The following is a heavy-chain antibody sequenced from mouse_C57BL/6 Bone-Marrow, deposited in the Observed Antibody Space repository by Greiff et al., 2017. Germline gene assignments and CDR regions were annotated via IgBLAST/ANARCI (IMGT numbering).Heavy chain of an antibody. CDR3: ARGGNYSATLFAY. V-gene: IGHV5-4*03. D-gene: IGHD1-1*01. CDR2: ISDGGSYT. CDR1: GFTFSSYA. Sequence: EGMLVESGGGLVKPGGSLKLSCAASGFTFSSYAMSWVRQTPEKRLEWVATISDGGSYTYYPDNVKGRFTISRDNAKNNLYLQKSHLKSENTALYYCARGGNYSATLFAYWGQGTLVTVSA. J-gene: IGHJ3*01.